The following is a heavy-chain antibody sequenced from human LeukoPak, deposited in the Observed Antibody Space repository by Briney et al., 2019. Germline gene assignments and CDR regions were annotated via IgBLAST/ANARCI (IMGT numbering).Heavy chain of an antibody. CDR1: GYTFTSYY. Sequence: ASVKVSFKASGYTFTSYYMHWVRQAPGQGLEWMGIINPSGGSTSYAQKFQGRVTMTRDTPTSTVYMELSSLRSEDTAVYYCARDNSTYSSSWYLIYSWFDPWGQGTMATVSS. D-gene: IGHD6-13*01. J-gene: IGHJ5*02. CDR2: INPSGGST. CDR3: ARDNSTYSSSWYLIYSWFDP. V-gene: IGHV1-46*01.